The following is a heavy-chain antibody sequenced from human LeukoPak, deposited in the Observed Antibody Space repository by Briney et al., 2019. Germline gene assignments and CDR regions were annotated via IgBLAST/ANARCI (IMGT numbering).Heavy chain of an antibody. J-gene: IGHJ4*02. CDR3: ARDSTPGY. CDR2: ISGSSSYI. CDR1: AFSISSYW. Sequence: GGSLRLSCAASAFSISSYWMTWVRQAPGKGLEWVSSISGSSSYIYYADSVKGRFTISRDNAKDSLYLQMNSLRAEDTAVYYCARDSTPGYWGQGTLVTVSS. V-gene: IGHV3-21*01. D-gene: IGHD1-14*01.